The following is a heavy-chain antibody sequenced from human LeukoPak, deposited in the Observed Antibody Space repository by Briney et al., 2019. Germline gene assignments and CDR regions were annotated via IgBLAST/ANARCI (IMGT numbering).Heavy chain of an antibody. D-gene: IGHD2-8*01. Sequence: EKSLKISCKASGYSFTSYWIGWVRQMPGKGLEWMGINYPSDSDTRYSPSFQGQVTISADKSINTAYLQWSSLKASDTAMYYCARREMEDSYFDYWGQGTLVTVS. V-gene: IGHV5-51*01. CDR3: ARREMEDSYFDY. CDR2: NYPSDSDT. CDR1: GYSFTSYW. J-gene: IGHJ4*02.